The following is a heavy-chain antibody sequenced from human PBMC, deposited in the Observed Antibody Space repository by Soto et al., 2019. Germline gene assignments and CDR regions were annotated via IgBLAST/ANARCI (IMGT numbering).Heavy chain of an antibody. J-gene: IGHJ3*02. CDR1: GFTFSSYS. CDR2: ISSSSYI. D-gene: IGHD6-19*01. V-gene: IGHV3-21*01. Sequence: GGSLRLSCAASGFTFSSYSMNWVRQAPGKGPEWVSCISSSSYIYYADSVKGRFTISRDNAKNSLYLQMNSLRAEDTAVYYCARDLAVAGTSRTFDIWGQGTMVTVSS. CDR3: ARDLAVAGTSRTFDI.